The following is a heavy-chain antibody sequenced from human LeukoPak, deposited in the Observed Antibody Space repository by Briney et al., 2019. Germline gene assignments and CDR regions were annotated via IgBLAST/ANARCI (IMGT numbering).Heavy chain of an antibody. D-gene: IGHD6-13*01. J-gene: IGHJ4*02. V-gene: IGHV3-33*01. CDR3: ARVERWQLVGY. CDR1: GFTFSSYG. Sequence: PGGSLRLSCAASGFTFSSYGMHWVRQAPGKGLEWVAVIWYDGSNKYYADSVKGRFTISRDNSKNTLYLQMNSLRAEDTAVYYCARVERWQLVGYWGQGTLVTVSS. CDR2: IWYDGSNK.